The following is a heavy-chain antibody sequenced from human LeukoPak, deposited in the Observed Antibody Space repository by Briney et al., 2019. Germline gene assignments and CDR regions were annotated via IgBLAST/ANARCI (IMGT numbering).Heavy chain of an antibody. D-gene: IGHD5-24*01. V-gene: IGHV1-69*13. CDR2: IIPIFGTA. CDR1: GGTFSSYA. Sequence: SVKVSCKASGGTFSSYAISWVRQAPGQGLERMGGIIPIFGTANYAQKFQGRVTITADESTSTAYMELSSLRSEDTAVYYCARGKPRRRDGYNYPLDYWGQGTLVTVSS. CDR3: ARGKPRRRDGYNYPLDY. J-gene: IGHJ4*02.